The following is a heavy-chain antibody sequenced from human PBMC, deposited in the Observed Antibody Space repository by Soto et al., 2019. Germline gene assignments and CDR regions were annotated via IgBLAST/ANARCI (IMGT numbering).Heavy chain of an antibody. V-gene: IGHV4-34*01. CDR2: INHSGST. D-gene: IGHD6-6*01. CDR3: ARGHYSSSPDY. CDR1: GGSISGYY. Sequence: SETLSVTCAVGGGSISGYYWSCFRQPPGKGLEWIGEINHSGSTNYNPSLKSRVTISVDTSKNQFSLKLSSVTAADTAVYYCARGHYSSSPDYWGQGTLVTVSS. J-gene: IGHJ4*02.